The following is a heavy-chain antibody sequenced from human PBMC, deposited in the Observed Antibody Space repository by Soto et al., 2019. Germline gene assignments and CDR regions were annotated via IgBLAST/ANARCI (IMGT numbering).Heavy chain of an antibody. CDR3: ARGGGVGVAGSAAFDM. V-gene: IGHV1-2*02. CDR1: GYPVTAYY. CDR2: INPATGAA. J-gene: IGHJ3*02. D-gene: IGHD3-3*01. Sequence: QLHLVQSGAVVKKPGASVTVSCSASGYPVTAYYMHWVRQAPGRGLEWMGGINPATGAAKYTQTFHGRVTMTRGTSTSTVFMELRGLTSEDTAVFLCARGGGVGVAGSAAFDMWGQGTLVTVSS.